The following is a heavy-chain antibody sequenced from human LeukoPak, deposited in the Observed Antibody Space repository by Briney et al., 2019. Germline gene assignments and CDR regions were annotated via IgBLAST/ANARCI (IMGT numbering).Heavy chain of an antibody. CDR3: ASDSGGRRDAFNI. CDR1: GFTFSSYY. D-gene: IGHD2-8*02. V-gene: IGHV4-59*01. Sequence: PGGSLRLSCAASGFTFSSYYWSWIRQPPGKGLEWIGYIYYSGSTNYNPSLKSRVTISVDTSKNQFSLKLSSVTAADTAVYYCASDSGGRRDAFNIWGQGTMVTVSS. CDR2: IYYSGST. J-gene: IGHJ3*02.